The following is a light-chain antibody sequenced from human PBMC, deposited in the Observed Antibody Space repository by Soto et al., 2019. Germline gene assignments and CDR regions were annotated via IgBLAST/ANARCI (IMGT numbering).Light chain of an antibody. CDR1: QSVSSSY. J-gene: IGKJ2*01. V-gene: IGKV3-20*01. CDR3: QQYGSSPTYT. Sequence: EIVLTQSTGTLSLSPGERATLSCRASQSVSSSYLAWYQQKPGQALRLLIYGASSRATGIPDRFSGSGSGTDFTLTISRLEPEDFAVYYCQQYGSSPTYTFGQGTKLEIK. CDR2: GAS.